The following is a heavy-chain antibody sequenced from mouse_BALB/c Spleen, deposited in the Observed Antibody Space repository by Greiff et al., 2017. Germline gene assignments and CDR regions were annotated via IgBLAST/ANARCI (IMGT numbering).Heavy chain of an antibody. D-gene: IGHD2-14*01. CDR3: AREKVRREGFAY. V-gene: IGHV3-6*02. CDR1: GYSITSGYY. Sequence: EVKLQESGPGLVKPSQSLSLTCSVTGYSITSGYYWNWIRQFPGNKLEWMGYISYDGSNNYNPSLKNRISITRDTSKNQFFLKLNSVTTEDTATYYGAREKVRREGFAYWGQGTLVTVSA. CDR2: ISYDGSN. J-gene: IGHJ3*01.